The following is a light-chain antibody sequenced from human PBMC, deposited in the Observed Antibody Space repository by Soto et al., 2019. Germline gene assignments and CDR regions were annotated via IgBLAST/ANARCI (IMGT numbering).Light chain of an antibody. V-gene: IGKV1-39*01. Sequence: DIQMTQSPSSLSASVGDRVAITCRGSQSISNYLNWYQQKPGKAPKLLIYAASSLQSGVPSRFSGSGSGTDFTLTISSLQPEDFATYYCQQSYSTPLTFGGGTKVDIK. CDR3: QQSYSTPLT. J-gene: IGKJ4*01. CDR2: AAS. CDR1: QSISNY.